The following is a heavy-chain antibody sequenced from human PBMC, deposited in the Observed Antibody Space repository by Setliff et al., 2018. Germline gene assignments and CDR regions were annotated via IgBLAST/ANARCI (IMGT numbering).Heavy chain of an antibody. CDR1: NGSISISDFY. J-gene: IGHJ4*02. D-gene: IGHD2-15*01. CDR2: IYYTGDT. V-gene: IGHV4-39*07. Sequence: SETLSLTCTVSNGSISISDFYWGWIRQSPGKGLEWIGSIYYTGDTWYKQSLKSRVTISVDTSKNQFSLKLSSVTAADTAVYYCARGRGPDIVVTIPGDYWGQGTQVTVSS. CDR3: ARGRGPDIVVTIPGDY.